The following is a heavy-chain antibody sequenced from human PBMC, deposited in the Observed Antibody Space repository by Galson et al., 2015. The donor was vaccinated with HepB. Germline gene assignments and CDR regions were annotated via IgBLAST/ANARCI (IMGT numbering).Heavy chain of an antibody. D-gene: IGHD6-19*01. Sequence: SLRLSCAASGFTFSNYGMHWVRQAPGKGLEWVAVISYDGSNKYYADSVKGRFTISRDNSNNTLYLQMNSLRAEDTALYYCAKDPYLYSARAGTMAGFDYWGQGTLVTVSS. CDR2: ISYDGSNK. J-gene: IGHJ4*02. CDR3: AKDPYLYSARAGTMAGFDY. CDR1: GFTFSNYG. V-gene: IGHV3-30*18.